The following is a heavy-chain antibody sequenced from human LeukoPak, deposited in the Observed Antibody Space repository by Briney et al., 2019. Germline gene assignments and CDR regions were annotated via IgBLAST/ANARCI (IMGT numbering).Heavy chain of an antibody. J-gene: IGHJ3*02. CDR2: INHSGST. CDR3: ASKRGYSYVPDAFDI. D-gene: IGHD5-18*01. CDR1: GGSFSGYY. V-gene: IGHV4-34*01. Sequence: PSETLSLTCAVYGGSFSGYYWSWIRQPPGKGLEWIGEINHSGSTNYNPSLKSRVTISVDTSKNQFSLKLSSVTAADTAVYYCASKRGYSYVPDAFDIWGQGTMVTVSS.